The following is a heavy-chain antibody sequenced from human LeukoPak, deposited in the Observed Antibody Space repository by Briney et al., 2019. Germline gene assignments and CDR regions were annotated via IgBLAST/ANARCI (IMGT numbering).Heavy chain of an antibody. V-gene: IGHV1-3*01. J-gene: IGHJ5*02. D-gene: IGHD2-15*01. CDR3: ARAQRGGCCSGGSCYKDWFDP. Sequence: VASVKVSCKASGYTFTSYAMHWVRQAPGQRLEWMGWINAGNGNTKYSQKFQGRVTITRDTSASTAYMELSSLRSEDTAVYYCARAQRGGCCSGGSCYKDWFDPWGQGTLVTVSS. CDR1: GYTFTSYA. CDR2: INAGNGNT.